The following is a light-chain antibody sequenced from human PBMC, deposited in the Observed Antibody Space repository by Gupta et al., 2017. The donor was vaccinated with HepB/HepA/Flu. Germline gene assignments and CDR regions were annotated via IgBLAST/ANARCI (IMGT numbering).Light chain of an antibody. V-gene: IGKV2-28*01. Sequence: DIVMTQSPLSLPVTPGEPASISCRSSQSLLHSNGYNYLDWYLQKPGQAPQLLIYWGSNRVSGVPDRFSGSGSGTDFTLKISRVEAEDVGVYYCKQSLQTPQSFGPGTRVDIK. CDR2: WGS. CDR3: KQSLQTPQS. J-gene: IGKJ3*01. CDR1: QSLLHSNGYNY.